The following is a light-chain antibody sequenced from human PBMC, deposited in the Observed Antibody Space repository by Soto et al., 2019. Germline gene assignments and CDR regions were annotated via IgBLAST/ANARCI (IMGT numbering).Light chain of an antibody. CDR1: QSLLHSNGYNY. V-gene: IGKV2-28*01. Sequence: DLVMTQSPLSLPVTPGEPASISCRSSQSLLHSNGYNYLDWYLQKPGQSPQLLIYLGSNRASGVPDRFSGSGSGKDFTLKISRVEAEDVGVYYCMQALQTPRTFGGGTKVEIK. CDR2: LGS. CDR3: MQALQTPRT. J-gene: IGKJ4*01.